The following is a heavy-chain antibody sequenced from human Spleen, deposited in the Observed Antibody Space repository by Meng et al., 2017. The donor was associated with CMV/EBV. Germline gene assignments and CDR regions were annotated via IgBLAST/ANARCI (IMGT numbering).Heavy chain of an antibody. CDR1: GFTFDDYG. J-gene: IGHJ4*02. D-gene: IGHD7-27*01. CDR2: INGNGGST. Sequence: GGSLRLSCVVSGFTFDDYGMTWVRQAPGKGLEWVSGINGNGGSTDYADSVKGRFTISRDNAKNSLYLQVNSLRAEDTALYYCARVLSGAMDYWGQGTLVTVSS. V-gene: IGHV3-20*04. CDR3: ARVLSGAMDY.